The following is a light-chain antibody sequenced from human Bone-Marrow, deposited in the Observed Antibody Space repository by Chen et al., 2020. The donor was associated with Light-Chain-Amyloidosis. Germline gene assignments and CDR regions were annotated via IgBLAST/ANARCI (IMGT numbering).Light chain of an antibody. CDR3: QTYANATHV. CDR1: SSNIGAGND. Sequence: QSAPTQPPSVSGAPRQKVTILRTGSSSNIGAGNDVHWYQQLPGTTPKILISGNTNRLSGVPSRFSGSESGTSASLVIGGLQPDDEADYHCQTYANATHVFGTGTKVIVL. V-gene: IGLV1-40*01. CDR2: GNT. J-gene: IGLJ1*01.